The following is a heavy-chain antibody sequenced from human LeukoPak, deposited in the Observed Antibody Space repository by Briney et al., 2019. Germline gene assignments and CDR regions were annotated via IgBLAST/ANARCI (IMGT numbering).Heavy chain of an antibody. CDR3: ARVTRDIVVVVAAIHDAFDI. CDR1: GGSISSGDYY. CDR2: IYYSGIT. V-gene: IGHV4-30-4*08. J-gene: IGHJ3*02. Sequence: SQTLSLXCTVSGGSISSGDYYWSWIRQPPGKGLEWIGYIYYSGITYYNPCLKSRVTISVDTSKNQFSLKLSSVTAADTAVYYCARVTRDIVVVVAAIHDAFDIWGQGTMVTVSS. D-gene: IGHD2-15*01.